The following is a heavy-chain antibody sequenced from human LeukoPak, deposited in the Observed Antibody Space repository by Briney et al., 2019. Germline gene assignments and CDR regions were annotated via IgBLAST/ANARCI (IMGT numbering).Heavy chain of an antibody. CDR2: ISAYNGNT. D-gene: IGHD1-26*01. CDR3: ARVQRYSGSYRGPFDY. CDR1: GYTFTSYG. Sequence: GASVKVSCKASGYTFTSYGISWVRQAPGQGLEWMGWISAYNGNTNYSQKFQGRVSMTRDTSINTAYMELSRLTSDDTAVYYCARVQRYSGSYRGPFDYWGQGTLVTVSS. J-gene: IGHJ4*02. V-gene: IGHV1-18*01.